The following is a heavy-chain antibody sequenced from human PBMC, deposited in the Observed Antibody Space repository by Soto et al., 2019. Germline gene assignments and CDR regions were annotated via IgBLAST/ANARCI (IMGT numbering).Heavy chain of an antibody. CDR3: ARGPLE. CDR1: GYTFTGYY. Sequence: ASVKVSCKTSGYTFTGYYLYWVRQAPGQGLEWMGRIIPGSGDTGYAQKFQGRVTLTGDTAFDTAYMELSGLTFDDTAVYYCARGPLEWGQGTLVTVSS. J-gene: IGHJ4*02. V-gene: IGHV1-2*02. CDR2: IIPGSGDT.